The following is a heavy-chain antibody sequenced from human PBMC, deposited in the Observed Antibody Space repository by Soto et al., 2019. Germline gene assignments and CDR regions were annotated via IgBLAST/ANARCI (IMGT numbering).Heavy chain of an antibody. CDR1: GFTFSSYA. J-gene: IGHJ4*02. D-gene: IGHD3-16*01. CDR2: ISGSGGST. V-gene: IGHV3-23*01. Sequence: EVQLLESGGGLVQPGGSLRLSCAASGFTFSSYAMSWVRQAPGKGLEWVSAISGSGGSTYYADSVKGRFTISRDNSKNTLYLQMNSLRAEDTAVYYCAKFVGLRLGPAGYYFDYWGQGTLVTVSS. CDR3: AKFVGLRLGPAGYYFDY.